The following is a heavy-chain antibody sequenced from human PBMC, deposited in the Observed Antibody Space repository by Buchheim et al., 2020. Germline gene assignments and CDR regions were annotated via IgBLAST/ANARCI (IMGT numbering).Heavy chain of an antibody. V-gene: IGHV3-23*04. CDR2: ITGSGDNT. D-gene: IGHD1-20*01. CDR1: GFTFRSYV. Sequence: EVQLVESGGGLIQPGGSLRLSCAASGFTFRSYVMSWVRQAPGEGLEWVSCITGSGDNTYYADSVKGRFTISRDNSKNILYLQMNSLRDEDTALYFCAKVRITGTTWVWDYWGQGTL. CDR3: AKVRITGTTWVWDY. J-gene: IGHJ4*02.